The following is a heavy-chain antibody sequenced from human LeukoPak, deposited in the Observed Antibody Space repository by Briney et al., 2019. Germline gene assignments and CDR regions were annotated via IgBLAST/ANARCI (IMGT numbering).Heavy chain of an antibody. Sequence: GGYLRLSCAASGFTFSSYAMSWVRQAPGKGLEWVSAISGSGGSTYYADSVKGRFTISRDNAKNSLYLQMNSLRAEDTAVYYCAELGITMIGGVWGKGTTVTISS. J-gene: IGHJ6*04. D-gene: IGHD3-10*02. CDR2: ISGSGGST. CDR1: GFTFSSYA. V-gene: IGHV3-23*01. CDR3: AELGITMIGGV.